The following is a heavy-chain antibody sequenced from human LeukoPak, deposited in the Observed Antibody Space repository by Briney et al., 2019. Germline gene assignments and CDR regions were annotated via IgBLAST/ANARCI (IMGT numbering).Heavy chain of an antibody. V-gene: IGHV3-21*01. J-gene: IGHJ4*02. Sequence: GGSLRLSCAASGFTFSSYSMNWVRQAPGKGLEWVSSISSSSSYIYYADSVKGRFTISRDNAKNSLYLQMNSLRAEDTAVYYCARGGRYFDWLFDYWGQGTLVTVSS. D-gene: IGHD3-9*01. CDR2: ISSSSSYI. CDR3: ARGGRYFDWLFDY. CDR1: GFTFSSYS.